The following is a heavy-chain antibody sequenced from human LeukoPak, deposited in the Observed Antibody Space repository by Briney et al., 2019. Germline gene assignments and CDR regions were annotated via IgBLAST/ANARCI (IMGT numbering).Heavy chain of an antibody. CDR3: ARGPLLAALAFDI. D-gene: IGHD1-26*01. CDR1: GDSVSSNSAA. V-gene: IGHV6-1*01. J-gene: IGHJ3*02. CDR2: TYYRSKLYN. Sequence: ETLSLTCTISGDSVSSNSAAWNWSRQSPSRGPQSLGKTYYRSKLYNDYEVSVKSRISFNSDTSKNQSSLHLISVTPEDTAVYYCARGPLLAALAFDIWGQGTMVTVSS.